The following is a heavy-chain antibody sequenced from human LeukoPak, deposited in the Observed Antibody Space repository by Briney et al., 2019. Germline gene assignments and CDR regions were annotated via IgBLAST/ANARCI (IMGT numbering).Heavy chain of an antibody. CDR3: VRDTMVRGVPHYGMDV. V-gene: IGHV4-31*03. J-gene: IGHJ6*02. D-gene: IGHD3-10*01. Sequence: SETLSLTCTVSGGSISSGGYYWSWIRQHPGTGLEWIGYIYYSGSTYYNPSLKSRVTISVDTSKNQFSLKLSSVTAADTAVYYCVRDTMVRGVPHYGMDVWGQGTTVTVSS. CDR1: GGSISSGGYY. CDR2: IYYSGST.